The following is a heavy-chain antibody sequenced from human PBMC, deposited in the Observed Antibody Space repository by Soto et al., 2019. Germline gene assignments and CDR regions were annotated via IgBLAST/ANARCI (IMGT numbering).Heavy chain of an antibody. Sequence: SETLSLTCTVSGGSISSGDYYWSWIRQPPGKGLEWIGYIYYSGSTYYNPSLKSRVAISVDTSKNQFSLKLSSVTAADTAVYYCARGEHYSGPYGMDVWGQGTTVTVSS. V-gene: IGHV4-30-4*01. D-gene: IGHD2-15*01. J-gene: IGHJ6*02. CDR1: GGSISSGDYY. CDR3: ARGEHYSGPYGMDV. CDR2: IYYSGST.